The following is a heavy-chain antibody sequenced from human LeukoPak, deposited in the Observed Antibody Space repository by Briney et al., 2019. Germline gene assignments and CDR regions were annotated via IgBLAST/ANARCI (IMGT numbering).Heavy chain of an antibody. D-gene: IGHD4-17*01. CDR1: GGTFSSYA. V-gene: IGHV1-69*04. CDR2: IIPILGIA. J-gene: IGHJ5*02. Sequence: SVKVSCKASGGTFSSYAISWVRQAPGQGLEWMGRIIPILGIANYAQKFQGRVTITADKSTSTAYMELSSLRSEDTAVYYCARADYGDDEIAFDPWGQGTLVTVSS. CDR3: ARADYGDDEIAFDP.